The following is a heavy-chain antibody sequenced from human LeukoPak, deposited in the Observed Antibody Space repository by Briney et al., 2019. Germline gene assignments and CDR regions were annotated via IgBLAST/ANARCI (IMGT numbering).Heavy chain of an antibody. CDR3: ARRRGTTTPNYIDN. Sequence: GESLKISCQGSGYSFTSYWIDWVRQMPGKGLEWMGIIYPGDSDTRYSPSFQGQVTISADKSISTAYLQWSSLKASDTAIYYCARRRGTTTPNYIDNWGQGTLVTVSS. D-gene: IGHD4-11*01. V-gene: IGHV5-51*01. CDR2: IYPGDSDT. J-gene: IGHJ4*02. CDR1: GYSFTSYW.